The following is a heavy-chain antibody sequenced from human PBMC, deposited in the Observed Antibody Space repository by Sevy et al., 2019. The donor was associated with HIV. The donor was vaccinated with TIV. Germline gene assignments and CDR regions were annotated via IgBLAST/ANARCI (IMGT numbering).Heavy chain of an antibody. Sequence: GGSLRLSCAASGFTFTRHSMNWVRQAPGKGLEWVSYIRSSSSYIYYANSVKGRFTISRDNAKNSVYLQMNSLRAEDTAVYYCARVPNYGDYGIDHWGQGTLVTVSS. CDR3: ARVPNYGDYGIDH. CDR2: IRSSSSYI. J-gene: IGHJ4*02. CDR1: GFTFTRHS. V-gene: IGHV3-21*01. D-gene: IGHD4-17*01.